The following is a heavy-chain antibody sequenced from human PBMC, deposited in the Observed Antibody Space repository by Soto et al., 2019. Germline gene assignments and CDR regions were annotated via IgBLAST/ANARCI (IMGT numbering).Heavy chain of an antibody. J-gene: IGHJ6*02. Sequence: ASVKVSCKASGYTFTSYDINWVRQATGQGLEWMGWMNPNSGNTGYAQKFQGRVTMTRNTSISTAYMELSSLRSEDTAVYYCARAGDYDFWSGPYYGMDVWGQGTTVTVSS. CDR1: GYTFTSYD. CDR2: MNPNSGNT. V-gene: IGHV1-8*01. D-gene: IGHD3-3*01. CDR3: ARAGDYDFWSGPYYGMDV.